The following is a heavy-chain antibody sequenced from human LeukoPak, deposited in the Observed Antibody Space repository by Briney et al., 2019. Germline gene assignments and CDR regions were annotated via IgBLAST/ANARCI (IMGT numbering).Heavy chain of an antibody. CDR2: IHYSGRT. CDR1: GGSISGTSYH. Sequence: SETLSLTCTVSGGSISGTSYHWGWIRQPPGKGPEWIGSIHYSGRTYYKPSLKSRVTISVDTSKNQFSLKLTSVTSADTAVYYCARPPGFSTSFWDWGQGTLVTVSS. V-gene: IGHV4-39*01. D-gene: IGHD2-2*01. J-gene: IGHJ4*02. CDR3: ARPPGFSTSFWD.